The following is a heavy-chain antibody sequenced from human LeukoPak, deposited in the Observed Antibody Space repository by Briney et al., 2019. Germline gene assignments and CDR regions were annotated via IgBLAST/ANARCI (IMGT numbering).Heavy chain of an antibody. CDR2: ISSSGTSI. CDR3: CGASFNY. D-gene: IGHD2-21*01. V-gene: IGHV3-48*03. Sequence: GGSLRLSCAASGFTFSSHEMNWLRQAPGKGLEWVSYISSSGTSIKYADSVKARFTISRDNAKNSLYLQMNSLRAEDTGVYYCCGASFNYWGQGTLVTVSS. J-gene: IGHJ4*02. CDR1: GFTFSSHE.